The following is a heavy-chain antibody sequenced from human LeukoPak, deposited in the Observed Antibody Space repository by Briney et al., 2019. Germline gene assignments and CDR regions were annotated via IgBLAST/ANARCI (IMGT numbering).Heavy chain of an antibody. J-gene: IGHJ4*02. D-gene: IGHD3-22*01. Sequence: ASVKVSCKASGYTFTGYYMHWVRQAPGQGLEWMGWINPNSGGTNYAQKFQGRVTMTRDTSISTAYMELSRLRSDDTAVYYCARATYYYDSSGSGDYWGPGTLVTVSS. CDR2: INPNSGGT. CDR3: ARATYYYDSSGSGDY. V-gene: IGHV1-2*02. CDR1: GYTFTGYY.